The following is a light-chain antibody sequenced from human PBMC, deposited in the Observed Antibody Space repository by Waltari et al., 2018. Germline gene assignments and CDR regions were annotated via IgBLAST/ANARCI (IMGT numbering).Light chain of an antibody. V-gene: IGKV3-11*01. CDR1: QSVSSY. Sequence: EIVLTQSPATLSLSPGGRGTLSCRASQSVSSYLAWYQQKPGQAPRLLIYDASNRATGIPARFSGSGSGTDFTLTISSLEPEDFAVYYCQQRSNLPRTFGQGTKVDIK. CDR2: DAS. J-gene: IGKJ1*01. CDR3: QQRSNLPRT.